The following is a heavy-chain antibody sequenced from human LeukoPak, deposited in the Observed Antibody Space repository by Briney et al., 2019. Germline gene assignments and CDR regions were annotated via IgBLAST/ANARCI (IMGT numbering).Heavy chain of an antibody. J-gene: IGHJ4*02. CDR2: ILYTRST. V-gene: IGHV4-59*01. D-gene: IGHD6-13*01. CDR3: ARGSVWSGFLDY. CDR1: SGSISTYY. Sequence: SETLSLTCTVSSGSISTYYWTWIRQPPGKALEWIGNILYTRSTNYNPSLKSRLTISVDTSKKEFSLKLTSVTAADTAVYYCARGSVWSGFLDYWGQGAPVTVSS.